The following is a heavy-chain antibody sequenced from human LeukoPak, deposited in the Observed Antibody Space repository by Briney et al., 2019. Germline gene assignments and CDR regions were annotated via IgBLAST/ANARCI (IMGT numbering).Heavy chain of an antibody. CDR1: GFTFSSYG. J-gene: IGHJ6*02. V-gene: IGHV3-33*01. D-gene: IGHD6-6*01. CDR3: ARGMRIAARTPYSYYGMDV. Sequence: GSLRLSCAASGFTFSSYGMHWVRQAPGKGLEWVAVIWYDGSNKYYADSVKGRFTISRDNSKNTLYLQMNSLRAEDTAVYYCARGMRIAARTPYSYYGMDVWGQGTTVTVSS. CDR2: IWYDGSNK.